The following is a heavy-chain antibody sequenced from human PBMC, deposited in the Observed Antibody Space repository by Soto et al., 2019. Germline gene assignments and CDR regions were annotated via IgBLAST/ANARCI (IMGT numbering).Heavy chain of an antibody. V-gene: IGHV4-61*01. J-gene: IGHJ6*02. CDR2: IYYSGTT. D-gene: IGHD2-2*02. CDR1: GGSVSSGSYY. CDR3: ARDRCSSTRCYTGYYYGMDV. Sequence: PSETLSLTCTVSGGSVSSGSYYWSWIRQPPGKGLEWIGYIYYSGTTNYNPSLKSRVTISVDTSKNQFSLKLSSVTAADTAVYYCARDRCSSTRCYTGYYYGMDVWGQGPTGTAS.